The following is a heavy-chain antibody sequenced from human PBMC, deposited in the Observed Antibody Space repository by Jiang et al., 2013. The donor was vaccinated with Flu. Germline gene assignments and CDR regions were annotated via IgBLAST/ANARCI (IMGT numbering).Heavy chain of an antibody. CDR3: ARDGGLIQQRRYFYFYGMDV. D-gene: IGHD6-13*01. V-gene: IGHV1-69*01. Sequence: ASGGSFNRDAISWVRQVPGQGLEWMGVIVPILGPPNYAQEFQGRITLTADESTSTAYMELSSLRYEDTAVYYCARDGGLIQQRRYFYFYGMDVWGQGTSVTVSS. CDR2: IVPILGPP. J-gene: IGHJ6*02. CDR1: GGSFNRDA.